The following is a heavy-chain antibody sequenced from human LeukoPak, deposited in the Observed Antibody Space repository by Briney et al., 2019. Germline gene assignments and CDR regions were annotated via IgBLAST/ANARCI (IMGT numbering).Heavy chain of an antibody. CDR2: ISESGTAI. V-gene: IGHV3-48*02. CDR3: ARGPLGWSDY. D-gene: IGHD1-26*01. J-gene: IGHJ4*02. Sequence: GGCLRLSCAASGFTVSNYNMNWVRQARGKGLEWVSFISESGTAIYCAESVKGRFTISRDIARNSVYLQMNSLRDEDTAMYYCARGPLGWSDYWGQGLLVTVSS. CDR1: GFTVSNYN.